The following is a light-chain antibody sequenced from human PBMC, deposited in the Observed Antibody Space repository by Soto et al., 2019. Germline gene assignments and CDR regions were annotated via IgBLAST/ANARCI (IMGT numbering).Light chain of an antibody. V-gene: IGKV3-20*01. CDR2: GAS. Sequence: EIVLTQSPGTLSLSPGERATLSCRASQSVSSSYLAWYQQKPGQAPRLLIYGASSRATGIPDRFSGSGSGTEFTLTISRLEREDFAVYYGQQYGSSLSWTFGQGTKVEIK. CDR3: QQYGSSLSWT. CDR1: QSVSSSY. J-gene: IGKJ1*01.